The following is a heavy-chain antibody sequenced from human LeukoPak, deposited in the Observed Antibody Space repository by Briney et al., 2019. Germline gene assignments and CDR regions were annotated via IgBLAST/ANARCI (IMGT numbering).Heavy chain of an antibody. CDR2: IWYDGSNK. Sequence: GGSLRLSCAASGFTFSSYGMHWVRQAPGKGLEWVAVIWYDGSNKYYADSVKGRFTISRDNSKNTLYLQMNSLRAEDTAVYYCARDRLLWFGEPLDYWGQGTLATVSS. D-gene: IGHD3-10*01. V-gene: IGHV3-33*01. J-gene: IGHJ4*02. CDR3: ARDRLLWFGEPLDY. CDR1: GFTFSSYG.